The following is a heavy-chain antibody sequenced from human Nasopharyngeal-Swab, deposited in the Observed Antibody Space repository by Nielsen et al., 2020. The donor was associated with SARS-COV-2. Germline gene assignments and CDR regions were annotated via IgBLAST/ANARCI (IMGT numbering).Heavy chain of an antibody. CDR3: ARGGRDIVVVVAIMFYYYYMDV. V-gene: IGHV4-61*01. CDR2: IYYSGST. CDR1: GGSVSSGSYY. D-gene: IGHD2-15*01. J-gene: IGHJ6*03. Sequence: SETLSLTCTVSGGSVSSGSYYWSWIRQPPGKGLEWIGYIYYSGSTNYNPSLKSRVTISVDTSKNQFSLKLSSVTAADTAVYYCARGGRDIVVVVAIMFYYYYMDVWGKGTTVTVSS.